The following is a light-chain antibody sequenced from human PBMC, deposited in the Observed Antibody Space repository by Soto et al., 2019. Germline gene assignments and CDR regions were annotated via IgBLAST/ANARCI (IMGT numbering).Light chain of an antibody. CDR1: QSVSRH. J-gene: IGKJ4*01. CDR2: DAS. V-gene: IGKV3-11*01. Sequence: EIVLTQSPATLSLSPGERATLSCRASQSVSRHLAWYQQKPGQAPRLLISDASNRATGIPARFSGSGSGTDFTLTISSLEPEDFAVRNCRQRNNWPVVTFGGGTKVNIK. CDR3: RQRNNWPVVT.